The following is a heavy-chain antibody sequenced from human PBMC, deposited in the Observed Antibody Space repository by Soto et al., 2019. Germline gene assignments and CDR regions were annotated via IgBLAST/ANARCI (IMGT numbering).Heavy chain of an antibody. V-gene: IGHV3-23*01. CDR1: ALPFISNA. D-gene: IGHD6-13*01. CDR2: ISGRGGST. CDR3: AKDPRQGPYSSSWYYFGY. J-gene: IGHJ4*02. Sequence: GRTLRLSFVPSALPFISNAMRWVRQAPGKGLGWVSAISGRGGSTYYAVSWGGRFTITRDNSKKPVYLQMTRRRGGDTAVYYCAKDPRQGPYSSSWYYFGYWGQGTRVTVSS.